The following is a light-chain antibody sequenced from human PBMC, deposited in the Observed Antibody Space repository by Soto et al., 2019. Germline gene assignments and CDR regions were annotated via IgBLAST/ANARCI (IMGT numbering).Light chain of an antibody. CDR3: QQRYSFPRT. V-gene: IGKV1-39*01. CDR1: QSISEY. CDR2: AAS. Sequence: DIQMTQSASSLSAPVGDTVTFTCRASQSISEYLNWYQQKPGKAPRLLIYAASNLDNGVPSRFSGSGSGTTGTITIRSLKTEDGATYYCQQRYSFPRTFGQGTKVDIK. J-gene: IGKJ1*01.